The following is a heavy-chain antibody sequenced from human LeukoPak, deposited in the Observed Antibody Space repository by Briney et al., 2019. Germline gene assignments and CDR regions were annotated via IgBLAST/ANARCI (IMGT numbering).Heavy chain of an antibody. D-gene: IGHD2-21*02. CDR1: GGSISSSSYY. CDR2: IYYSGST. V-gene: IGHV4-39*07. CDR3: ARDGPSCGGDCYPYFDY. Sequence: PSETLSLTCTVSGGSISSSSYYWGWIRQPPVKGLEGIGSIYYSGSTYYNPSLKSRVTISVDTSKNQFSLKLSSVTAADTAVYYCARDGPSCGGDCYPYFDYWGQGTLVTVSS. J-gene: IGHJ4*02.